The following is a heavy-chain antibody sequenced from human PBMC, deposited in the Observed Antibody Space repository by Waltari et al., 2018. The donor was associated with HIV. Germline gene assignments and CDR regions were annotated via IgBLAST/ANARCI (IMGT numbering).Heavy chain of an antibody. V-gene: IGHV3-23*01. J-gene: IGHJ4*02. CDR1: GFTFSNHA. D-gene: IGHD6-19*01. CDR2: ISGGGDNT. CDR3: AREVGVGSGWPIDY. Sequence: EVHLLESGGGLVQPGGYLRLSCAASGFTFSNHAVRWVRQAPGKVLEWVSTISGGGDNTYYAASVKGRFTFSRDPSTNTLYLVMNSLRAEDTALYYCAREVGVGSGWPIDYWGQGSLVTVSS.